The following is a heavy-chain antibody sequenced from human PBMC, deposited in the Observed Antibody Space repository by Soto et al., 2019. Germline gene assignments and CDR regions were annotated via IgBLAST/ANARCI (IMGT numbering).Heavy chain of an antibody. J-gene: IGHJ4*02. Sequence: QVQLVQSGSEMKNPGASVKVSCKTSGYRFNNYAITWVRQAPGQGLEWMGWLAIINGNTNFAEKFRARLTMPSDNGTPTMTMELRSLRSDDTAVYFCARAEDYGSGPIDHWGQGTLITVSS. CDR1: GYRFNNYA. CDR3: ARAEDYGSGPIDH. D-gene: IGHD3-10*01. V-gene: IGHV1-18*01. CDR2: LAIINGNT.